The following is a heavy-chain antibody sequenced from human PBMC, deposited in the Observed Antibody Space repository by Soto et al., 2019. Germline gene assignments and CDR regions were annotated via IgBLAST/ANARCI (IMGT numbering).Heavy chain of an antibody. D-gene: IGHD3-10*02. CDR3: ARNMDYYYGRGSGNGHGV. Sequence: QVRFVQSGAEVKEPGDSVRVSCEASGYTFTAYHIHWVRQAPGQGLEWMGWINPKFGDTGYAQDFQGRVSMTSDMSISTVYMELSRLTSDDTAIYYCARNMDYYYGRGSGNGHGVWGQGTTVTVFS. V-gene: IGHV1-2*02. CDR1: GYTFTAYH. CDR2: INPKFGDT. J-gene: IGHJ6*02.